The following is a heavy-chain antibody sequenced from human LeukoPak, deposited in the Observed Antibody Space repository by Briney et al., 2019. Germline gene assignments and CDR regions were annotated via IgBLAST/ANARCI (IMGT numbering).Heavy chain of an antibody. D-gene: IGHD2-15*01. J-gene: IGHJ4*02. V-gene: IGHV1-2*02. CDR3: ARLGYCSGGSCHYYFDY. CDR2: INPNSGGT. CDR1: GYTFTGYW. Sequence: ASVKVSCKASGYTFTGYWMHWVRQGPGQGLEWMGWINPNSGGTNYAQKFQGRVTMTRDTSISTAYMELSRLRSDDTAVYYCARLGYCSGGSCHYYFDYWGQGTLVTVSS.